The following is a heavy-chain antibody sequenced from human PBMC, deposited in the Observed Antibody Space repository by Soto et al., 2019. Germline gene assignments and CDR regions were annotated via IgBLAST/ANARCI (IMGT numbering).Heavy chain of an antibody. CDR2: INHSGST. CDR1: GGSSSGYY. D-gene: IGHD3-3*01. CDR3: ARVFTDFWSGYPYYYYGMDV. Sequence: SETLSLTCAVYGGSSSGYYWSWIRQPPGKGLEWIGEINHSGSTNYNPSLKSRVTISVDTSKNQFSLKLSSVTAADTAVYYCARVFTDFWSGYPYYYYGMDVWGQGTTVTVSS. V-gene: IGHV4-34*01. J-gene: IGHJ6*02.